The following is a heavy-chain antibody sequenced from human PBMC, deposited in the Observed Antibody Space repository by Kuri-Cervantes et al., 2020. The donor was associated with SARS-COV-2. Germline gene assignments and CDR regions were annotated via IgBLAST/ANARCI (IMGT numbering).Heavy chain of an antibody. CDR2: ISYDGSNK. CDR3: SRDGLSSHGLHY. V-gene: IGHV3-30*04. Sequence: GESLKISCAASGCTFSSYAMHWVRQAPGKGLEWVAVISYDGSNKSYADSVKGRLPISRDNSKNTLYLQMSSLMAEDTAVYYCSRDGLSSHGLHYWGQGTLVTVSS. CDR1: GCTFSSYA. D-gene: IGHD5-18*01. J-gene: IGHJ4*02.